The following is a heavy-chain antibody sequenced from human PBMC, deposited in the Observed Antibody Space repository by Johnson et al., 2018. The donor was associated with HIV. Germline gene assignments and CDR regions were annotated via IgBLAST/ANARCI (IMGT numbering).Heavy chain of an antibody. CDR2: ISSNGGST. CDR1: GFTFSSYA. Sequence: VQLVESGGGVVQPGRSLRLSCAASGFTFSSYAMHWVRQAPGKGLEYVSAISSNGGSTYYANSVKGRFTISRDNSKNTLYLQMNSLRAEDTAVYYCARDFQWLEAFDIWGQGTMVTVSS. J-gene: IGHJ3*02. D-gene: IGHD6-19*01. V-gene: IGHV3-64*01. CDR3: ARDFQWLEAFDI.